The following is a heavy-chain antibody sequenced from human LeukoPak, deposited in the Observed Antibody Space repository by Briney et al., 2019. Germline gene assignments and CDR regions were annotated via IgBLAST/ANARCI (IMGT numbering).Heavy chain of an antibody. J-gene: IGHJ4*02. V-gene: IGHV3-7*03. CDR1: GFTFSSYW. CDR3: ARGRPHGNDY. Sequence: TGGSLRLSWAASGFTFSSYWMNWARQAPGKGLEWVASINHNGNVNYYVDSVKGRFTISRDNAKNSLYLQMSNLRAEDTAVYYCARGRPHGNDYWGQGTLVTVSS. D-gene: IGHD4-23*01. CDR2: INHNGNVN.